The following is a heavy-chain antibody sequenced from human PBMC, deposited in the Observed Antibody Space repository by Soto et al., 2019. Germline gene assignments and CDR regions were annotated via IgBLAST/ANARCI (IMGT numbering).Heavy chain of an antibody. CDR1: GFTFSSYG. V-gene: IGHV3-30*18. Sequence: QVQLVESGGGVVQPGRSLRLSCAASGFTFSSYGMHWVRQAPGKGLEWVAVISYDGSNKYYADSVKGRFTISRDNSKNTLYLQMNSLRAEDTAVYYCAKDRVPAAMDGYYYYYGMDVWGQGTTVTVSS. D-gene: IGHD2-2*01. CDR3: AKDRVPAAMDGYYYYYGMDV. J-gene: IGHJ6*02. CDR2: ISYDGSNK.